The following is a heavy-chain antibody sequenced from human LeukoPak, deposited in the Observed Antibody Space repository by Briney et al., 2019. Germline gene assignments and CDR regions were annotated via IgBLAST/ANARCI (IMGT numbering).Heavy chain of an antibody. Sequence: QPGGSLRLSCAASGFTFSSYDMHWVRQATGKGLEWVSGIGTAGDIYYSGSVKGRFTISRENAKSSLYLQMKSLRAGDTAVYYCARDRGRYYMDVWGKGTTVTISS. D-gene: IGHD6-25*01. V-gene: IGHV3-13*01. J-gene: IGHJ6*03. CDR1: GFTFSSYD. CDR2: IGTAGDI. CDR3: ARDRGRYYMDV.